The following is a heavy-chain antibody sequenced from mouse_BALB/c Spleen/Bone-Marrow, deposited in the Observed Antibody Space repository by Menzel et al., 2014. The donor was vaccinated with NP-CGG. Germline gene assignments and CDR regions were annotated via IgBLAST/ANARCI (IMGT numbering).Heavy chain of an antibody. CDR3: ARIYYYGRDY. CDR1: GYTFTSYW. Sequence: QFQLQQSGTVLARPGASVQMSCKASGYTFTSYWMHWVKQRPGQGLEWIGYINPSTGYTEYNQKFKGKATLTADKSSSTAYMQLSSLTSEDSAVYYCARIYYYGRDYWGQRTPLTVSS. J-gene: IGHJ2*01. CDR2: INPSTGYT. D-gene: IGHD1-1*01. V-gene: IGHV1-4*01.